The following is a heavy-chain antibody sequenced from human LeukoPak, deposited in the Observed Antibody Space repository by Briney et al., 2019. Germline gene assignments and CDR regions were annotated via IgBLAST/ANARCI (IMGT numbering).Heavy chain of an antibody. Sequence: GGSLRLSCAASGFTFSSSAMSWVRQAPGKGLEWVSAISNNGGYTYYADSVKGRFTISRDNSKNTLYLQMNSLRAEDTAVYYCARVPGYDSSGYFDYWGQGTLVTVSS. CDR3: ARVPGYDSSGYFDY. V-gene: IGHV3-23*01. CDR2: ISNNGGYT. D-gene: IGHD3-22*01. J-gene: IGHJ4*02. CDR1: GFTFSSSA.